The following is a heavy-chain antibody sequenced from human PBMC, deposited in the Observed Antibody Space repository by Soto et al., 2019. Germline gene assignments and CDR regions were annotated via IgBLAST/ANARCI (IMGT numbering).Heavy chain of an antibody. V-gene: IGHV2-26*01. Sequence: QVTLKESGPVLLKPTETLTLTCTVSGFSLSNARLGVSWIRQPPGKALEWLAHVFSNDEKSYSTSLKSRLTISRDTSNSQVVLTVTNLDPGDTATYYCARIQSSSWYVLDYWGQGTLVTVSS. D-gene: IGHD6-13*01. J-gene: IGHJ4*02. CDR3: ARIQSSSWYVLDY. CDR2: VFSNDEK. CDR1: GFSLSNARLG.